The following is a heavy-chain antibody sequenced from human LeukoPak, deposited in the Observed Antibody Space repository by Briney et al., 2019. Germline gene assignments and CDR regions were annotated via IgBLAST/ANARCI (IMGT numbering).Heavy chain of an antibody. CDR2: ISHSGGT. V-gene: IGHV4-34*01. D-gene: IGHD6-19*01. J-gene: IGHJ4*02. Sequence: KPSETLSLTCGVYGGSFSDYYWTWLRQPPGKGLEWIGHISHSGGTIFNPSLKNRLTMSVDTSKNQFSLRLTSVTAADTALYYCARHENIAVAGASSFDYWGQGTLVTVSS. CDR3: ARHENIAVAGASSFDY. CDR1: GGSFSDYY.